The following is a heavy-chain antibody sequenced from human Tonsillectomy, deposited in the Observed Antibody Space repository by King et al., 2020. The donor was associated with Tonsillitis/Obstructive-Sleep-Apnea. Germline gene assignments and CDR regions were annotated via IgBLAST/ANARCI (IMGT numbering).Heavy chain of an antibody. J-gene: IGHJ6*03. CDR3: ARDGSLATPPYSYFHMDV. V-gene: IGHV3-30*04. CDR2: ISYDGSSK. Sequence: VQLVESGGDVVQPGRSLRLACAASGFTFSCYAIHWVRQAPGKGLEWVAVISYDGSSKYYADSVKGRFTISRDNSKNTLYLQMNSLRADDTAVYYCARDGSLATPPYSYFHMDVWGKGTTVTVSS. CDR1: GFTFSCYA.